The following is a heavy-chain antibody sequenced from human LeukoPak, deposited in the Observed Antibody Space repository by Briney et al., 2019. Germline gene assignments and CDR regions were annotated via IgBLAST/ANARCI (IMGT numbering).Heavy chain of an antibody. J-gene: IGHJ4*02. CDR1: GFTFTSYW. D-gene: IGHD3-3*01. CDR3: ARLREIPVFGVVTKSTSYFDY. CDR2: IKQDRSEK. V-gene: IGHV3-7*01. Sequence: PGGSLRLSCAASGFTFTSYWMSWVRQAPGKGLELVANIKQDRSEKYYVDSVKGRFTISRDNAKNSLYLQMNSLRAEDTAVYYCARLREIPVFGVVTKSTSYFDYWGQGTLVTVSS.